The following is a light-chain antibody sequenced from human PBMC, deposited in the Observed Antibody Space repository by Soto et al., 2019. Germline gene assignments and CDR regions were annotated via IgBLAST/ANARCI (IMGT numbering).Light chain of an antibody. V-gene: IGKV3-20*01. J-gene: IGKJ1*01. CDR3: QQYSSSWT. Sequence: EIVLTQSPGTLSLSPGQRSTLSCMASQSISSNFLAWYQQKPGQAPRLLIYATSSRATGIPGRFSGSGSGTDFTLTISRLEPEDFAVYYCQQYSSSWTFGQGTKVDIK. CDR2: ATS. CDR1: QSISSNF.